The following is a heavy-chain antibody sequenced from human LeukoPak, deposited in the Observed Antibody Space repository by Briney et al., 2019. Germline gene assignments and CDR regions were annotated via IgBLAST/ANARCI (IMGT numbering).Heavy chain of an antibody. J-gene: IGHJ4*02. CDR1: GGYFSGYY. CDR3: ARRYLSGSCYSD. V-gene: IGHV4-34*01. Sequence: PSETLSLTCAVYGGYFSGYYWSWIRQPPGKGLEWIGEINHSGSTNYNPSLKSRVTISVDTYKNQFALKLSSVTAADTAVYYCARRYLSGSCYSDWGQGTLVTVSS. D-gene: IGHD2-15*01. CDR2: INHSGST.